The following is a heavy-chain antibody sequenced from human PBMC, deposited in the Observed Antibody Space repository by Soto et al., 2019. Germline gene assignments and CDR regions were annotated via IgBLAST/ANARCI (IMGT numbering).Heavy chain of an antibody. CDR3: ARATQLSNRGVRGLFDP. D-gene: IGHD2-2*01. V-gene: IGHV1-18*01. J-gene: IGHJ5*02. CDR2: ISPYYGDT. Sequence: QVQLVQSGADVKKPGASVKVSCKASGYTFTSYGISWVRQAPGQGLEWVGWISPYYGDTNYAQKLQGRVTMTTDTFTSTAYMELRSLISDDTAVYYCARATQLSNRGVRGLFDPWGQGTLVTVSS. CDR1: GYTFTSYG.